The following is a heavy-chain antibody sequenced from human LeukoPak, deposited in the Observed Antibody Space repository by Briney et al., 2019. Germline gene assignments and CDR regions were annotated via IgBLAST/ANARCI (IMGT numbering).Heavy chain of an antibody. J-gene: IGHJ6*02. CDR1: GFTFSSYA. D-gene: IGHD4-23*01. CDR3: AKAPTTVAISYYYGMDV. Sequence: GGSLRLSCAASGFTFSSYAMSWVRHAPGKGLEWVSAISGSGGSTYYADSVKGRFTISRDNSKNTLYLQMNSLRAEDTAVYYCAKAPTTVAISYYYGMDVWGQGTTVTVSS. CDR2: ISGSGGST. V-gene: IGHV3-23*01.